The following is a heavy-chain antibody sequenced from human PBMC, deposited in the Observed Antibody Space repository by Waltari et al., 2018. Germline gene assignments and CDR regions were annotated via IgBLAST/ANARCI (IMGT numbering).Heavy chain of an antibody. V-gene: IGHV1-24*01. CDR3: TRDRVGYCSGGTCYSRWFDP. CDR2: FDPEYGEA. J-gene: IGHJ5*02. CDR1: GYSPTESA. D-gene: IGHD2-15*01. Sequence: QVQLVQSGAEVKKPGASVKVSCRVAGYSPTESALHWGRRAPGKGLEWLGGFDPEYGEAVYAQEFQGRVTMTEDTSKDTAYMELSSLTYEDTAVYYCTRDRVGYCSGGTCYSRWFDPWGQGTLVTVSS.